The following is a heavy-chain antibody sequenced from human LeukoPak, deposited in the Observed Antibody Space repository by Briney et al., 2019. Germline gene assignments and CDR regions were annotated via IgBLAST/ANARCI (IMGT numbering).Heavy chain of an antibody. CDR2: ISSTSSTI. J-gene: IGHJ6*02. CDR1: GFTFSSYG. Sequence: GGSLRLSCAASGFTFSSYGMNWVRQAPGKGLEWVSYISSTSSTIYYADSVKGRFTISRDNAKNSLYLQMSSLRDDDTALYYCARANGMDVWGQGTTVTVSS. V-gene: IGHV3-48*02. CDR3: ARANGMDV.